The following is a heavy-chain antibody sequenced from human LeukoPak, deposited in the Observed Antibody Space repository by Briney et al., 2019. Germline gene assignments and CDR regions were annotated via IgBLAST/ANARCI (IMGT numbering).Heavy chain of an antibody. CDR2: INHSRST. J-gene: IGHJ4*02. CDR1: GGSFSGYY. Sequence: SETLSLTCAVYGGSFSGYYWSWIRQPPGKGLEWIGEINHSRSTNYNPSLKSRVTISVDTSKNQLSLKLSSVTAADTAVYYCARGGLVPFDYWSQGTLVTLSS. V-gene: IGHV4-34*01. CDR3: ARGGLVPFDY.